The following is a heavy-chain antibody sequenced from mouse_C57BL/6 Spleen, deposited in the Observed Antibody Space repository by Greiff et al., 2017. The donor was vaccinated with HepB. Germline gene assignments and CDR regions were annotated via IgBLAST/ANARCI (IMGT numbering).Heavy chain of an antibody. CDR2: LYPGDGDT. V-gene: IGHV1-82*01. J-gene: IGHJ4*01. CDR3: ARGNSNYGYYAMDY. D-gene: IGHD2-5*01. CDR1: GYAFSSSW. Sequence: VQLQQSGPELVKPGASVKISCKASGYAFSSSWMNWVKQRPGKGLEWIGRLYPGDGDTNYNGKFKGKATLTADKSSSTAYMQLSSLTSKDSAVYFCARGNSNYGYYAMDYWGQGTSVTVSS.